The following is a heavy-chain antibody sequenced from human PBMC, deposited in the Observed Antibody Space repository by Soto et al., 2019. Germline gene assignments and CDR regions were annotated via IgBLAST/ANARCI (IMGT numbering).Heavy chain of an antibody. Sequence: GGSLRLSCAASGFTFINYAMTWVRQAPGKGLEWVSSISGSGGSTYYADSVKGRFTISRDNSKNTLYLQMNSLRAEGTAVYFCAKDALWGSYRYTGSGFDYWGQGTLVTVSS. CDR2: ISGSGGST. D-gene: IGHD3-16*02. CDR3: AKDALWGSYRYTGSGFDY. J-gene: IGHJ4*02. CDR1: GFTFINYA. V-gene: IGHV3-23*01.